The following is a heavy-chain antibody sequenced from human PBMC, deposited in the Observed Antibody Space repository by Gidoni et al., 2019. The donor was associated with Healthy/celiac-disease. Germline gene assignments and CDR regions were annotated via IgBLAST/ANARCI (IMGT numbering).Heavy chain of an antibody. CDR2: IWYDGSNK. D-gene: IGHD5-12*01. CDR1: GFTFSSYG. J-gene: IGHJ4*02. CDR3: ARSKQWLRFYYFDY. V-gene: IGHV3-33*01. Sequence: QVQLVESGGGVVQPGRSLRLSCAASGFTFSSYGMHWVRQAPGKGLEWVAVIWYDGSNKYYADSVKGRFTISRDNSKNTLYLQTNSLRAEDTAVYYCARSKQWLRFYYFDYWGQGTLVTVSS.